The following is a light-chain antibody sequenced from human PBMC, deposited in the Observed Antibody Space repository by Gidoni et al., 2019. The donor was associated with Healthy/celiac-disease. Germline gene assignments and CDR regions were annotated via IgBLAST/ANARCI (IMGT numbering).Light chain of an antibody. J-gene: IGKJ4*01. Sequence: EIVLTQSPATLSLSPGERATLSCRASQSVSSYLAWYQQKPGQAPRLLIYDASNRATGIPARFSGSGSGTDFTLTISILEPEDFAVYYCQQRSNWPTFXGXTKVEIK. CDR1: QSVSSY. CDR2: DAS. V-gene: IGKV3-11*01. CDR3: QQRSNWPT.